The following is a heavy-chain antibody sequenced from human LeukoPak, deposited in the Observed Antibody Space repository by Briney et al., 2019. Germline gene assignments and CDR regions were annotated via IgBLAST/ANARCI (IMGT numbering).Heavy chain of an antibody. J-gene: IGHJ4*02. CDR1: GGSISSSSYY. V-gene: IGHV4-39*07. CDR2: IYYSGST. Sequence: SETLSLTCTVSGGSISSSSYYWGWIRQPPGKGLEWIGSIYYSGSTYYNPSLKSRVTISVDTSKNQFSLKLSSVTAADTAVYYCARGVGSGYGGDYFDYWGQGTLVTVSS. CDR3: ARGVGSGYGGDYFDY. D-gene: IGHD5-12*01.